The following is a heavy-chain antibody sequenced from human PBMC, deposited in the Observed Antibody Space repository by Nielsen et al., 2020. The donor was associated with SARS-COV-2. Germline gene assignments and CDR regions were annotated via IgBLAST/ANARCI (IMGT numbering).Heavy chain of an antibody. Sequence: SETLSLTCTVSGGSISSGGYYWSWIRQHPGKGLGWIGYIYYSGSTYYNPSLKSRATISVDTSNKHLFLKLTSVTTADTAMYYCARGTKSYYDFWTGSYYYYYYMDVWGKGTTVTVSS. D-gene: IGHD3-3*01. V-gene: IGHV4-61*03. CDR3: ARGTKSYYDFWTGSYYYYYYMDV. CDR1: GGSISSGGYY. CDR2: IYYSGST. J-gene: IGHJ6*03.